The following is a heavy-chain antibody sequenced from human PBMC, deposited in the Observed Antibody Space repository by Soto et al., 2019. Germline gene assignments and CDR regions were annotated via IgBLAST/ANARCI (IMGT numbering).Heavy chain of an antibody. Sequence: SETLSLTCSVSGGSISSYYWSWIRQPAGKGLEWIGRIYRSGGTNFNPSLMSRVSMSVDTSKNQFSLKLSSVVAADTAVYYCARGAAAGVDYGMDVWGQGTTVTVSS. V-gene: IGHV4-4*07. CDR2: IYRSGGT. CDR3: ARGAAAGVDYGMDV. CDR1: GGSISSYY. J-gene: IGHJ6*02. D-gene: IGHD6-13*01.